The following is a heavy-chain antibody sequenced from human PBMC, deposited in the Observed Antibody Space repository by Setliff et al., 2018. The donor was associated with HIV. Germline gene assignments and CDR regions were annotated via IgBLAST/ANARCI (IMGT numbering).Heavy chain of an antibody. D-gene: IGHD6-19*01. CDR2: INTYNSQT. CDR1: GYDFNGHD. V-gene: IGHV1-18*01. CDR3: AKEVKQWLVMPVNWFDP. Sequence: ASVKVSCKTSGYDFNGHDINWVRQAPGQGLEWMGWINTYNSQTNYAHKLQGRVTMTADTSTNTAYMDLKSLRSDDTAVYYCAKEVKQWLVMPVNWFDPWGQGTLVTVSS. J-gene: IGHJ5*02.